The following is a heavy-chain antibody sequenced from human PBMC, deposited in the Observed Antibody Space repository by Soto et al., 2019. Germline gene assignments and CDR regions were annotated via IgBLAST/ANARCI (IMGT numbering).Heavy chain of an antibody. J-gene: IGHJ6*02. D-gene: IGHD5-12*01. CDR3: ARDGPTILRVHGMDV. CDR1: GFTFSSYW. V-gene: IGHV3-74*01. Sequence: PGESLKISCAASGFTFSSYWMHWVRQAPGKGLVWVSRINSDGSSTSYADSVKGRFTISRDNAKNTLYLQMNSLRAEDTAVYYCARDGPTILRVHGMDVWGQGTTVTVSS. CDR2: INSDGSST.